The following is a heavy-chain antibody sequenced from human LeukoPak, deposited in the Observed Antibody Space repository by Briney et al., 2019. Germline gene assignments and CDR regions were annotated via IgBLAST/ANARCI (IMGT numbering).Heavy chain of an antibody. CDR1: GFTFSGSA. Sequence: PGGSLRLSCAASGFTFSGSAMHWVRQASGKGLEWVGRIRSKANSYATAYAASVKGRFTISRDNSKNTLYLQMNSLRAEDTAVYYCARDRDSGSRLFDYWGQGTLVTVSS. D-gene: IGHD1-26*01. V-gene: IGHV3-73*01. CDR3: ARDRDSGSRLFDY. J-gene: IGHJ4*02. CDR2: IRSKANSYAT.